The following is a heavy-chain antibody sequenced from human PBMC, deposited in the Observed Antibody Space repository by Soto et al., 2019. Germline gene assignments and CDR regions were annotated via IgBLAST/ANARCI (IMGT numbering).Heavy chain of an antibody. Sequence: QVQLVQSGAEVKKPGSSVKVSCKASGGTFSSYAISWVRQAPGQGLEWMGGIIPIFGTANYAQKFQGRVTITADESTSTAYMELSRLRSEDTAVYYCARGGDSGSYYVQYYFDYWGQGTLVTVSS. CDR2: IIPIFGTA. D-gene: IGHD1-26*01. J-gene: IGHJ4*02. CDR1: GGTFSSYA. CDR3: ARGGDSGSYYVQYYFDY. V-gene: IGHV1-69*01.